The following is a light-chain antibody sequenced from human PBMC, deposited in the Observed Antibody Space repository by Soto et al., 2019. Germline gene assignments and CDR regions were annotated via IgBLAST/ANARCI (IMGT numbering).Light chain of an antibody. V-gene: IGLV2-11*01. CDR1: SSDVGGYNY. J-gene: IGLJ1*01. CDR2: DVS. Sequence: QSVLTQSRSVSGSPGQSVSISCTGTSSDVGGYNYVSWYQQHPGKAPKVMIYDVSKRPSGVPDRFSGSKSGNTASLTISGLQSEDEADYYCCSYAGRYIYVFGTGTKVTVL. CDR3: CSYAGRYIYV.